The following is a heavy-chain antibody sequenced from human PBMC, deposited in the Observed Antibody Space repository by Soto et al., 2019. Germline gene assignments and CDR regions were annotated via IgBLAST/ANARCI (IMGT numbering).Heavy chain of an antibody. D-gene: IGHD6-19*01. Sequence: GGSLRLSCAASGFTFSSYSMNWVRQAPGKGLEWVSSISSSCSYIYYADSVKGRFTISRDNAKNALYLQMNSLRAEDTAVYYCARENSSGWYEVPAFDYWGQGTLVTVSS. CDR2: ISSSCSYI. V-gene: IGHV3-21*01. CDR3: ARENSSGWYEVPAFDY. J-gene: IGHJ4*02. CDR1: GFTFSSYS.